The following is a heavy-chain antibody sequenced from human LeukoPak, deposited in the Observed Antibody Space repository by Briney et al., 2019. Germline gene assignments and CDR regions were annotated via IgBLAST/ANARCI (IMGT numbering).Heavy chain of an antibody. CDR1: GFTFSSYG. V-gene: IGHV3-33*01. J-gene: IGHJ4*02. D-gene: IGHD3-22*01. CDR3: AGVLASSYYYDSSGYPDY. Sequence: PGGSLRLSCAASGFTFSSYGMHWVRQAPGKGLEWVAVIWYDGSNKYYADSVKGRFTISRDNSKNTLYLQMNSLRAEDTAVYYCAGVLASSYYYDSSGYPDYWGQGTLVTVSS. CDR2: IWYDGSNK.